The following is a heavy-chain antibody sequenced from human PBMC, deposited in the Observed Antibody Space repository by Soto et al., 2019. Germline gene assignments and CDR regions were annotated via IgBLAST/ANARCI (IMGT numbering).Heavy chain of an antibody. J-gene: IGHJ4*02. D-gene: IGHD4-4*01. Sequence: EVQLVESGGGLVQPGGSLRLSCAASGFTFSTYWMHWVRQAPGKGLVWVSRINSDGSSTIYADSVKGRFTISRDNAKNTLYLQMNSLGAEDTAVYYCVRVAAYNNPDFWGQGTLVTVSS. V-gene: IGHV3-74*01. CDR1: GFTFSTYW. CDR3: VRVAAYNNPDF. CDR2: INSDGSST.